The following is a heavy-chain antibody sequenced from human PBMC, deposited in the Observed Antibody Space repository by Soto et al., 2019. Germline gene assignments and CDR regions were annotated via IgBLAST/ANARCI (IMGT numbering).Heavy chain of an antibody. CDR1: GFTFSSYG. D-gene: IGHD3-10*01. Sequence: GGSLRLSCAASGFTFSSYGMHWVRQAPGKGLEWVAVIWYDGSNKYYADSVKGRFTISRDNSKNTLYLQMNSLRAEDTAVYYCARGGITMVRGVIIPFYYYYYMDVWGKGTTVTVSS. J-gene: IGHJ6*03. V-gene: IGHV3-33*01. CDR3: ARGGITMVRGVIIPFYYYYYMDV. CDR2: IWYDGSNK.